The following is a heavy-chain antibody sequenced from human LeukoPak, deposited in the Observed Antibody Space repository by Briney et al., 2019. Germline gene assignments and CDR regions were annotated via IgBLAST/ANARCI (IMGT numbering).Heavy chain of an antibody. J-gene: IGHJ2*01. CDR2: ISGSGGST. CDR3: AKALAQWLVLGYFDL. Sequence: PGGSLRLSCAASGFTFSSYAMSWVRQAPGKGLEWVSAISGSGGSTYYADSVKGRFTISRDNSKNTLYLQMYSLRAEDTAVYYCAKALAQWLVLGYFDLWGRGTLVTVSS. D-gene: IGHD6-19*01. CDR1: GFTFSSYA. V-gene: IGHV3-23*01.